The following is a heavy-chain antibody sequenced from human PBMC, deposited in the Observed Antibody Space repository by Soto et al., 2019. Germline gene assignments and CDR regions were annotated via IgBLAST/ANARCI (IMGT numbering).Heavy chain of an antibody. D-gene: IGHD3-16*01. CDR3: ATVGSYYYYGMDV. CDR2: FDPEDGET. CDR1: GYTFTGYY. Sequence: ASVKVSCKASGYTFTGYYMHWVRQAPGKGLEWMGGFDPEDGETIYAQKFQGRVTMTEDTSTDTAYMELSSLRSEDTAVYYCATVGSYYYYGMDVWGQGTTVTVSS. J-gene: IGHJ6*02. V-gene: IGHV1-24*01.